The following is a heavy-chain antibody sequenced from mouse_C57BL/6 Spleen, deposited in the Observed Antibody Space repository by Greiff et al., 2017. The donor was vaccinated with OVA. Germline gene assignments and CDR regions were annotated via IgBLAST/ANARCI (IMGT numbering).Heavy chain of an antibody. CDR1: GYTFTDYN. CDR2: INPNNGGT. Sequence: EVQLQQSGPELVKPGASVKIPCKASGYTFTDYNMDWVKQSHGKSLEWIGDINPNNGGTIYNQKFKGKATLTVDKSSSKAYIELRSLTSEDTAVYYCTRGAYYGSSYIWYFDVWGTGTTVTVSS. J-gene: IGHJ1*03. D-gene: IGHD1-1*01. CDR3: TRGAYYGSSYIWYFDV. V-gene: IGHV1-18*01.